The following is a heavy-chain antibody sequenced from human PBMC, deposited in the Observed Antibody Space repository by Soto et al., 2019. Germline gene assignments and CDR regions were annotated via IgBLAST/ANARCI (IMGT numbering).Heavy chain of an antibody. J-gene: IGHJ4*02. CDR3: ARLRGGIFGPSDY. Sequence: SETLSLTCPVSLASFSSTDSCWGWIRKHPGKGLEWIGGIYHSGSTFYNPSLQSRVTMSMDASVKQFSLRLKSVSAADTGVYYCARLRGGIFGPSDYWGQGTPVTVSS. CDR2: IYHSGST. D-gene: IGHD3-3*01. V-gene: IGHV4-39*01. CDR1: LASFSSTDSC.